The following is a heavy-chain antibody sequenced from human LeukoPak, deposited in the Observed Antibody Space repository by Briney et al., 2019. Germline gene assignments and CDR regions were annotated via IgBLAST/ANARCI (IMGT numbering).Heavy chain of an antibody. CDR3: ARDRYYYDSSGPRAFDY. D-gene: IGHD3-22*01. J-gene: IGHJ4*02. CDR1: GYPISGGYY. CDR2: IFHSGNT. V-gene: IGHV4-38-2*02. Sequence: PSETLSLTCTVSGYPISGGYYWGWIRQPPGKGLEWIGSIFHSGNTYYNPSLKSRVTISVDTSKNQFSLKLSSVTAADTAVYYCARDRYYYDSSGPRAFDYWGQGTLVTVSS.